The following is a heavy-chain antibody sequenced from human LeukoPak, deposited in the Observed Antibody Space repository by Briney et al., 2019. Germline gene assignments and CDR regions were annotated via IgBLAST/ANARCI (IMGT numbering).Heavy chain of an antibody. D-gene: IGHD1-26*01. J-gene: IGHJ4*02. Sequence: PSETLSLTCAVSGGSMSSYYWSWIRQSPGKGLEWLGYIYYTGSPNYKPSLKSRVTMSVDTSKNLFSLKLSSVTAADTAVYYCARGSSGSFFDYWGQGTLVTVSS. CDR1: GGSMSSYY. V-gene: IGHV4-59*01. CDR3: ARGSSGSFFDY. CDR2: IYYTGSP.